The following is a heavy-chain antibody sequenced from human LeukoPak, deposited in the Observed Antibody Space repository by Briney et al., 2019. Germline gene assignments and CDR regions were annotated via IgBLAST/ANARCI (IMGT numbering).Heavy chain of an antibody. D-gene: IGHD6-13*01. Sequence: SETLSLTCTVSGGSISTYYWSWIRQPPGKGLEWIGYIYNSGSTNYNPSLQSRVTISVDTSKNQFSLRLTSVTAADTAVYYCAMAVAAAGRFGFDPWGQGTLVTVSS. CDR1: GGSISTYY. V-gene: IGHV4-59*01. CDR2: IYNSGST. CDR3: AMAVAAAGRFGFDP. J-gene: IGHJ5*02.